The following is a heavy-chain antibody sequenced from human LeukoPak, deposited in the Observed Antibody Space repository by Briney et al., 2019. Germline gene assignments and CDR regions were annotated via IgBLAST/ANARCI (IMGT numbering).Heavy chain of an antibody. Sequence: SETLSLTCPVSGCSISRSNWWSFGRQPPGKGLEWIGEIYHSGSTNYNPSLKSRVTISVDKSKNQFSLKLSSVTAADTAVHYCARRYSGPNVSSWFDPGDQGTLVTVSS. V-gene: IGHV4-4*02. CDR3: ARRYSGPNVSSWFDP. CDR1: GCSISRSNW. J-gene: IGHJ5*02. CDR2: IYHSGST. D-gene: IGHD1-26*01.